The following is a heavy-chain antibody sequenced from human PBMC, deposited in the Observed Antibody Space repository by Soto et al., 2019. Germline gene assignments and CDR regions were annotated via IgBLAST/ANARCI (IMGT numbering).Heavy chain of an antibody. Sequence: PXETLSLTCTVSGGSISSGGYYWSWIRQHPGKGLEWIGYIYYSGSTYYNPSLKSRVTISVDTSKNQFSLKLSSVTAADTAVYYGGRVQGGGGGAGGVGDYWGQGTLVTVSS. J-gene: IGHJ4*02. D-gene: IGHD1-26*01. CDR1: GGSISSGGYY. CDR2: IYYSGST. CDR3: GRVQGGGGGAGGVGDY. V-gene: IGHV4-31*03.